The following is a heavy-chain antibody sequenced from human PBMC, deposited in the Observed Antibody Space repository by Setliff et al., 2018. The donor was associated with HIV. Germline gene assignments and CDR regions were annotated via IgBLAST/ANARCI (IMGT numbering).Heavy chain of an antibody. D-gene: IGHD7-27*01. CDR2: IVPNNGDT. J-gene: IGHJ4*02. CDR3: ARQLSNSLDY. Sequence: ASVKVSCKASGDSFTNYAVNWVRQAPGQGLEWIGGIVPNNGDTNIPQRFQGRVTMTRDTSINTAYMELNSLRSDDTAVYYCARQLSNSLDYWGQGTLVTVSS. V-gene: IGHV1-2*02. CDR1: GDSFTNYA.